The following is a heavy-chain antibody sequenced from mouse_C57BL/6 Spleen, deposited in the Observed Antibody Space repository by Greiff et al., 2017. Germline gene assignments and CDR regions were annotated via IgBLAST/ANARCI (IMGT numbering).Heavy chain of an antibody. V-gene: IGHV1-52*01. Sequence: VQLQQPGAELVRPGSSVKLSCKASGYTFTSYWMPWVQQRPIKGLEWIGNIDPSDSETHYNQKFKDKATLTIDKSSSTAYMQLSSLTSEDSAVYYCAITAGFAYWGQGTLVTVSA. J-gene: IGHJ3*01. CDR3: AITAGFAY. CDR2: IDPSDSET. CDR1: GYTFTSYW. D-gene: IGHD1-2*01.